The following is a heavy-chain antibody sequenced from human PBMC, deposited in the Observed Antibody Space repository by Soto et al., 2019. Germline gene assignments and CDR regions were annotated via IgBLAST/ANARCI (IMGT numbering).Heavy chain of an antibody. CDR3: ARGGVVDYGDYNT. J-gene: IGHJ5*02. CDR1: GATLSNYI. CDR2: IIPILGIP. Sequence: QVKLVQSGAEVRKPGSSVKVSCETSGATLSNYIIGWVRQAPGQGLEWMGRIIPILGIPNFSQSFQDRLTITADRSTSTIYMELSSLRSEDPAIYFCARGGVVDYGDYNTWRQGPLVTVSS. D-gene: IGHD4-17*01. V-gene: IGHV1-69*02.